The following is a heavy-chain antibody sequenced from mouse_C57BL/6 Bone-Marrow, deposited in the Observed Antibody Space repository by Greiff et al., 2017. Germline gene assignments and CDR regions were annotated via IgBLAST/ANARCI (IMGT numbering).Heavy chain of an antibody. J-gene: IGHJ4*01. V-gene: IGHV1-58*01. D-gene: IGHD2-5*01. CDR2: IYIGNGYT. Sequence: EVQLQQSGAELVRPGSSVKMSCKTSGYTFTSYGINWVKQRPGQGLEWIGYIYIGNGYTAYNEKFKGKATLTSDTSSSTAYMQLSSLTSEDSAIYICAREGLDYYSNHYYAMDYWGQGTSVTVSS. CDR3: AREGLDYYSNHYYAMDY. CDR1: GYTFTSYG.